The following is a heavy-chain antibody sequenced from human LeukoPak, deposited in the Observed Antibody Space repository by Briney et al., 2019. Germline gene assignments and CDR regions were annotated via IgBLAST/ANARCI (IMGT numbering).Heavy chain of an antibody. J-gene: IGHJ4*02. CDR3: ARDDRDFYDFWRPFDY. Sequence: ASVKVSCKGSGYTFTSYGISWVRQAPGQGLEWMGWISAYNGNTNYAQKLQGRVTMTTDTSTSTAYMELRSLRSDDTAVYYCARDDRDFYDFWRPFDYWGQGTLVTVSS. CDR2: ISAYNGNT. CDR1: GYTFTSYG. V-gene: IGHV1-18*01. D-gene: IGHD3-3*01.